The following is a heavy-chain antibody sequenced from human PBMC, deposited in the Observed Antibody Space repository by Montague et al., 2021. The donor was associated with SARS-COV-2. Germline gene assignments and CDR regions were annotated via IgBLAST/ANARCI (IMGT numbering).Heavy chain of an antibody. CDR3: AKDFDYYDSSGYFDY. D-gene: IGHD3-22*01. V-gene: IGHV3-9*01. CDR2: ITWDSGTL. CDR1: GFSFGDHA. J-gene: IGHJ4*02. Sequence: SRRFSCDASGFSFGDHAMHWVRQAPGKGPEWISGITWDSGTLGYADSVKGRFTISRDNAKSSLYLQMNSLRVEDTALYYCAKDFDYYDSSGYFDYWGQGTLVTVSS.